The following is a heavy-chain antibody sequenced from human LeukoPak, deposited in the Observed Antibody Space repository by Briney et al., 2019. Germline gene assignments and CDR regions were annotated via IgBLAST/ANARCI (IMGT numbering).Heavy chain of an antibody. Sequence: QPGGSLRLSCAASGFTFSSYGMHWVRQAPGKGLEWVAVIWYDGSDKYYADSVKGRFTISRDNSKNTLYLQMNSLRAEDTAVYYRARDDVDTYGYSYWGQGTLVTVSS. CDR1: GFTFSSYG. D-gene: IGHD5-18*01. J-gene: IGHJ4*02. CDR2: IWYDGSDK. CDR3: ARDDVDTYGYSY. V-gene: IGHV3-33*01.